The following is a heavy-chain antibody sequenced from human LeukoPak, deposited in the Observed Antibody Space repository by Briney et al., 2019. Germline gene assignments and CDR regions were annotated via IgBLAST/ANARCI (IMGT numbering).Heavy chain of an antibody. Sequence: SGTLSLTCAVSGGSVSSTSSWSWVRQSPGKGLEWIGEIYHSGSANYNPSLRSRVTMSLDKSKNQFSLKLSSVTAADTAVYYCARVDPPRRLDYWGQGTLVTVSS. D-gene: IGHD2-21*02. CDR2: IYHSGSA. CDR1: GGSVSSTSS. J-gene: IGHJ4*02. CDR3: ARVDPPRRLDY. V-gene: IGHV4-4*02.